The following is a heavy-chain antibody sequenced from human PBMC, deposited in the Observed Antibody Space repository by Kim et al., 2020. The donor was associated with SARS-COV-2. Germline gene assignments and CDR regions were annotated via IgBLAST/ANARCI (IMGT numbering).Heavy chain of an antibody. CDR3: ARGRDYYDSLLLDY. CDR2: IYSGGST. V-gene: IGHV3-53*01. CDR1: GFTVSSNY. J-gene: IGHJ4*02. Sequence: GGSLRLSCAASGFTVSSNYMSWVRQAPGKGLEWVSVIYSGGSTYYADSVKGRFTISRDNSKNTLYLQMNSLRAEDTAVYYCARGRDYYDSLLLDYWGQGTLVTVSS. D-gene: IGHD3-22*01.